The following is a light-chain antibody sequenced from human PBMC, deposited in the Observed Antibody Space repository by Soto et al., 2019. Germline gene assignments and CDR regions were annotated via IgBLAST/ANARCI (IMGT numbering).Light chain of an antibody. V-gene: IGLV2-23*01. CDR3: GSYACSSTLV. CDR1: SSDVGSYNL. CDR2: EGS. J-gene: IGLJ2*01. Sequence: QSALTQPASVSGSPGQSITISCSGTSSDVGSYNLVSWYQQHPGTAPILMIYEGSKRPAGLANLFSGSKSGNTASLTISGQQDEDEADYYSGSYACSSTLVFGGGTKLTVL.